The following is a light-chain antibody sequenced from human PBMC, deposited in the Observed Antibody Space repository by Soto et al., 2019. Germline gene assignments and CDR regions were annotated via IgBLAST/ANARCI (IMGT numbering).Light chain of an antibody. CDR3: SSHAGSNNLV. V-gene: IGLV1-40*01. J-gene: IGLJ1*01. CDR1: SSNIGADFD. Sequence: QSVLTQPPSVSGAPGQRVTISCTGSSSNIGADFDVHWYQHLPGTAPKLLISHNNNRPSGVPDRFSGSKSGTSASLTVSGLQAEDEADYYCSSHAGSNNLVFGTGTKLTVL. CDR2: HNN.